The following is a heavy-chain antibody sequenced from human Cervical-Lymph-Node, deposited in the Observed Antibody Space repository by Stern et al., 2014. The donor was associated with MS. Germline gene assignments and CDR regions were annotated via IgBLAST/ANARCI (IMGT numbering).Heavy chain of an antibody. J-gene: IGHJ3*02. V-gene: IGHV7-4-1*02. Sequence: QVQLVQSGSELKKPGASVKVSCKTSGYTFTIYAMNWVRQAPGQGLEWMGWINNNTGNPTYAQGFTGRFVFSLDTSVSTAYMQINSLKAEDTAVYYCARGGSTDAFDIWGQGTMVTVSS. CDR3: ARGGSTDAFDI. CDR1: GYTFTIYA. D-gene: IGHD3-16*01. CDR2: INNNTGNP.